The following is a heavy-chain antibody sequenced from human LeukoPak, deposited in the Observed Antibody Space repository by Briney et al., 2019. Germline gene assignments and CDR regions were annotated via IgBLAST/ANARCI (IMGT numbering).Heavy chain of an antibody. CDR3: ATVSPFSGYDAFDY. Sequence: ASVKVSCKVSGYTLTELSMHWVRHAPGKGLEWMGGFDPEDGETVYAQKFQGRVTMTEDTSTDTAYMELSSLRSEDTAVYYCATVSPFSGYDAFDYWGQGTLVTVSS. J-gene: IGHJ4*02. V-gene: IGHV1-24*01. CDR1: GYTLTELS. CDR2: FDPEDGET. D-gene: IGHD5-12*01.